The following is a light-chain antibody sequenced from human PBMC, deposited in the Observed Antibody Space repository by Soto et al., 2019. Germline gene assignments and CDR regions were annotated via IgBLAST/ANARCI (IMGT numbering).Light chain of an antibody. CDR2: GAS. CDR3: QQYGSPLT. Sequence: VLTQSPATLSLSPGERATLSCTTNEPFNNPYLAWYQQKPGQAPRLLIYGASNRATGIPDRFSGSGSGADFTLTISRLEPEDFAVYYCQQYGSPLTFGGGTKVEI. J-gene: IGKJ4*01. CDR1: EPFNNPY. V-gene: IGKV3-20*01.